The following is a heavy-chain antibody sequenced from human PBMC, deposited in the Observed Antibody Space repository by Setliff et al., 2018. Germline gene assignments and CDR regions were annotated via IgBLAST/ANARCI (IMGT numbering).Heavy chain of an antibody. CDR3: ARSSGPRVVLAADFDY. J-gene: IGHJ4*02. CDR1: GYNFITTG. D-gene: IGHD3-9*01. CDR2: ISPFNGNT. Sequence: ASVKVSCKTSGYNFITTGISWVRQAPGQGPEWMGCISPFNGNTNYAQKFQDRVTMTTDTSTATVYMELKNLRSDDTAVYYCARSSGPRVVLAADFDYWGQGTLVTVSS. V-gene: IGHV1-18*01.